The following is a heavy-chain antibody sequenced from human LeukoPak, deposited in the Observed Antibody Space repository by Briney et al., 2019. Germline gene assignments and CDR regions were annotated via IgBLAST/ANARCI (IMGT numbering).Heavy chain of an antibody. CDR3: ARVHSSSWYWGRWYYYYGMDV. D-gene: IGHD6-13*01. J-gene: IGHJ6*02. CDR1: GYTFTSYD. V-gene: IGHV1-8*01. Sequence: ASVKVSCKASGYTFTSYDINWVRQATGQGLEWMGWMNPNSGNTGYAQKFQGRVTMTRNTSISTAYMELSSLRSEDTAVYYCARVHSSSWYWGRWYYYYGMDVLGQGTTVTVSS. CDR2: MNPNSGNT.